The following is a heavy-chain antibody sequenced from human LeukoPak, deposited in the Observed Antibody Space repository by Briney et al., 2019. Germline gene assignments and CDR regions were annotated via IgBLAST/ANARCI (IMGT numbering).Heavy chain of an antibody. Sequence: GGSLRLSCAASGFTFSSYGMHWVRQAPGKGLEWVALIRYDGSNKYYADSVKGRFTISRDNSKNTLYLHVNSLRPEDTAVYYCARHNGRYTVTFAYWGQGTLVTVSS. CDR1: GFTFSSYG. CDR3: ARHNGRYTVTFAY. CDR2: IRYDGSNK. V-gene: IGHV3-30*02. J-gene: IGHJ4*02. D-gene: IGHD4-17*01.